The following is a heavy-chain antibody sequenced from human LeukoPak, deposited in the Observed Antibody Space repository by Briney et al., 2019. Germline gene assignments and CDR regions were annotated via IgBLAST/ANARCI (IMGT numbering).Heavy chain of an antibody. Sequence: GGSLRLSCAASGFTFSSYAMSWVRQAPRKGLEWVSAISGSGGSTYYAESVKGRFTISRDNSKNTLYLQMNSLRAEDTAVYYCAKENVVVVTGDYYMDVWGKGTTVTVSS. J-gene: IGHJ6*03. CDR3: AKENVVVVTGDYYMDV. CDR2: ISGSGGST. V-gene: IGHV3-23*01. D-gene: IGHD2-21*02. CDR1: GFTFSSYA.